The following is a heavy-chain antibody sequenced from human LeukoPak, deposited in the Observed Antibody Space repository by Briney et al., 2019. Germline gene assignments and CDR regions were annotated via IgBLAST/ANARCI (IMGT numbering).Heavy chain of an antibody. J-gene: IGHJ4*02. CDR3: AREELLLWFGDTGTAFDY. V-gene: IGHV1-3*01. D-gene: IGHD3-10*01. Sequence: KFQGRVTITRDTSASTAYMELSSLRSEDTAVYYCAREELLLWFGDTGTAFDYWGQGTLVTVSS.